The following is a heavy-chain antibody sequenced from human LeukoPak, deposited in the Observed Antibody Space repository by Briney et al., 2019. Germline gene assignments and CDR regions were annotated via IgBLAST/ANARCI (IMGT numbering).Heavy chain of an antibody. CDR2: ISGSGGST. Sequence: GGPLRLSCAASGFTFSSYAMSWVRQAPGRGLEWVSAISGSGGSTYYADSVKGRFTISRDNSKNTLYLQMNSLRAEDTAVYYCAKDSFTMVQGLADYWGQGTLVTVSS. D-gene: IGHD3-10*01. CDR3: AKDSFTMVQGLADY. J-gene: IGHJ4*02. CDR1: GFTFSSYA. V-gene: IGHV3-23*01.